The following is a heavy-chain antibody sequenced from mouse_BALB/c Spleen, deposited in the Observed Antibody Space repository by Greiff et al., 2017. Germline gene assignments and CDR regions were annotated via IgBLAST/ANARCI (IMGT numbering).Heavy chain of an antibody. Sequence: VQLHQSGAELARPGASVKLSCKASGYTFTSYWMQWVKQRPGQGLEWIGAIYPGDGDTRYTQKFKGKATLTADKSSSTAYMQLSSLASEDSAVYYCARGYYNYWGQGTTLTVSS. CDR1: GYTFTSYW. J-gene: IGHJ2*01. CDR3: ARGYYNY. CDR2: IYPGDGDT. D-gene: IGHD2-3*01. V-gene: IGHV1-87*01.